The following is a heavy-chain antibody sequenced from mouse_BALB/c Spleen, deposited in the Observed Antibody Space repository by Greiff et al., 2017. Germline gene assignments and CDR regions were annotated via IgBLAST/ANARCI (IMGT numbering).Heavy chain of an antibody. D-gene: IGHD4-1*01. CDR2: IYPYNGGT. J-gene: IGHJ2*01. CDR1: GYTFTDYN. V-gene: IGHV1S29*02. CDR3: AITGSYYFDY. Sequence: EVQLQQSGPELVKPGASVKISCKASGYTFTDYNMHWVKQSHGKSLEWIGYIYPYNGGTGYNQKFKSKATLTVDNSSSTAYMELRSLTSEDSAVYYCAITGSYYFDYWGQGTTLTVSS.